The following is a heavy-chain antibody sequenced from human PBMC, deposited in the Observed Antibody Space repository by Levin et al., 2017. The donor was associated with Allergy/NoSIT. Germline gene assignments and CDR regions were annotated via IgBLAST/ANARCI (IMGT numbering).Heavy chain of an antibody. V-gene: IGHV3-7*04. CDR2: IKQDGSEK. CDR3: ARVRAVVGALPSDY. Sequence: GESLKISCAASGFTFGLYWITWVRQAPGKGLEWVANIKQDGSEKYYVDSVKGRFTISRDNAKNSLYLQMSSLRAEDTAVDYCARVRAVVGALPSDYWGQGTLVTVSS. J-gene: IGHJ4*02. CDR1: GFTFGLYW. D-gene: IGHD3-10*01.